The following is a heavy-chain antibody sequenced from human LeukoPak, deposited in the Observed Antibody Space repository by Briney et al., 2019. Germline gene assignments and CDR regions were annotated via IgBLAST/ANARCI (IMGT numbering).Heavy chain of an antibody. Sequence: GASVKVSCKASGYTFTSYYMHWVRQAPGQGLEWMGWINPNSGGTNYAQKFRGRVTMTRDTSISTAYMELSRLRSDDTAVYYCARGFWSGPYFDYWGQGTLVTVSS. J-gene: IGHJ4*02. D-gene: IGHD3-3*01. CDR3: ARGFWSGPYFDY. V-gene: IGHV1-2*02. CDR1: GYTFTSYY. CDR2: INPNSGGT.